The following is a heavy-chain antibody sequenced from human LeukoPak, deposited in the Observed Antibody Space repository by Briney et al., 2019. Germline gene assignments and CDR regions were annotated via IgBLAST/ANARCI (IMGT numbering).Heavy chain of an antibody. CDR1: GGSISSYY. CDR3: ARGPWVADAFDI. J-gene: IGHJ3*02. V-gene: IGHV4-4*07. CDR2: IYTSGST. Sequence: SETLSLTCTVSGGSISSYYWSWIRQPAVKGLEWIGRIYTSGSTNYNPSLKSRVTMSVDTSKNQFSLKLSSVTAADTAVYYCARGPWVADAFDIWGQGTMVTVSS. D-gene: IGHD2-15*01.